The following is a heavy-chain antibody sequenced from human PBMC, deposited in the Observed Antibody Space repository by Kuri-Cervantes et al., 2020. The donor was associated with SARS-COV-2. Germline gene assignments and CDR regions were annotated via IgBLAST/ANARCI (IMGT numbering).Heavy chain of an antibody. CDR1: GFTFSSYG. CDR3: ARDRYYDSSGPMIDY. V-gene: IGHV3-33*01. CDR2: IWYDGSNK. Sequence: GESLKISCAASGFTFSSYGMHWVRQAPGKGLEWVAVIWYDGSNKYYADSVKGRFTISRDNSKNTLYLQMSSLRAEDTAVYYCARDRYYDSSGPMIDYWGQGTLVTVSS. J-gene: IGHJ4*02. D-gene: IGHD3-22*01.